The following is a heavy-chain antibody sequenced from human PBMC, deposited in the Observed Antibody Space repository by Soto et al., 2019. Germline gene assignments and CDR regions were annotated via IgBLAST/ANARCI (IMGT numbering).Heavy chain of an antibody. D-gene: IGHD5-18*01. V-gene: IGHV4-59*01. J-gene: IGHJ4*02. CDR3: ARDDGYSYGYKLDH. Sequence: AETLSLTCTVSGVSISSYYWSWIRQPPGKGLEWIGYIYYSGSTNYNPSLKSRVTISVDTSKNQFSLKLTSLTAADTAVYYCARDDGYSYGYKLDHWGQGTLVTVS. CDR2: IYYSGST. CDR1: GVSISSYY.